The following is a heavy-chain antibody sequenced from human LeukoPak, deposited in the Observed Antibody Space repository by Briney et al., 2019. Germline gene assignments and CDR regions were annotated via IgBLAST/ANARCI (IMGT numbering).Heavy chain of an antibody. D-gene: IGHD3-10*01. Sequence: ASVKVSCKASGYTFTGHDMHWVRQAPGQGLEWMGRIGPNSGGTYYAQKFQGRVTMTRDTSMSTAYMELSRLRSDDTAVYYCARDAMGSYLNWGQGTLVTVSS. J-gene: IGHJ4*02. CDR2: IGPNSGGT. CDR1: GYTFTGHD. CDR3: ARDAMGSYLN. V-gene: IGHV1-2*02.